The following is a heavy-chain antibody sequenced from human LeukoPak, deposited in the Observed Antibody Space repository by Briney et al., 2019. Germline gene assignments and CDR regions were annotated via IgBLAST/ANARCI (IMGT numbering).Heavy chain of an antibody. V-gene: IGHV3-48*03. CDR2: ISSSGSTI. CDR3: ARDMGYSSSWYGPYYYYYYGMDV. CDR1: GFTFSSYE. Sequence: GGSLRLSCAASGFTFSSYEMNWVRQAPGKGLDWVSYISSSGSTIYYADSVKGRFTISRDNAKNSLYLQMNSLRAEDTAVYYCARDMGYSSSWYGPYYYYYYGMDVWGQGTTVTVSS. J-gene: IGHJ6*02. D-gene: IGHD6-13*01.